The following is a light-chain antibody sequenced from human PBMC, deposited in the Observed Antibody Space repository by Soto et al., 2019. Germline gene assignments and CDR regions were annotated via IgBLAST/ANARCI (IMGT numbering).Light chain of an antibody. V-gene: IGLV2-23*02. CDR1: SSDVGSHNL. CDR2: EVS. CDR3: CSYGGSRAV. J-gene: IGLJ7*01. Sequence: QSALPQPASVSGSPGQSITISCTGTSSDVGSHNLVSWYQQHPGQAPNLMIYEVSKRPLGVSARFSASKSGNTASLTISGLQAEDEADYYCCSYGGSRAVFGGGTPLTVL.